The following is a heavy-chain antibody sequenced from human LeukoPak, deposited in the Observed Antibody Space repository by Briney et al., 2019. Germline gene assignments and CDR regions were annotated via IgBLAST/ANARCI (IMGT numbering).Heavy chain of an antibody. CDR3: ARFRLLGTGLADWYFDL. J-gene: IGHJ2*01. D-gene: IGHD7-27*01. V-gene: IGHV4-59*08. Sequence: SSETLSLTCTVSGGSINNYFWSCIRQPPGKGLEWIGYIYYSGSTNYNPSLKSRLTMSVDTSKNQFSLKLSSVTAADTAVYYCARFRLLGTGLADWYFDLWGRGTLVTVSS. CDR1: GGSINNYF. CDR2: IYYSGST.